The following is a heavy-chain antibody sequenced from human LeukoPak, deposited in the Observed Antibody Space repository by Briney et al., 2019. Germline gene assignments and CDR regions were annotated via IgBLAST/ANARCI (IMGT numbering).Heavy chain of an antibody. CDR2: ISYDGSNK. Sequence: GGSLRLSCAASGFTFSSYGMHWVRQAPGKGLEWVAVISYDGSNKYYADSVKGRFTISRENSKNTLYLQMNSLRAEDTAVYYCAKDGYDSSGYKVLDYWGQGTLVTVSS. CDR1: GFTFSSYG. J-gene: IGHJ4*02. D-gene: IGHD3-22*01. V-gene: IGHV3-30*18. CDR3: AKDGYDSSGYKVLDY.